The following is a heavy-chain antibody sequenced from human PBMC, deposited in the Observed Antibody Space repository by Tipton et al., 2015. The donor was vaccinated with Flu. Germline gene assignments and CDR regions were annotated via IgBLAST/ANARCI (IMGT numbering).Heavy chain of an antibody. D-gene: IGHD3-10*01. Sequence: TLSLTCTVSGDSISGSYYWGWIRQAPGKGLEWIGNIYHTGSTYHNPSLKSRVTMSVDTSRNHLSLRLSSVTAADTAVYYCARGLYGSGTYQRRYFDSWGQGTLVTVSS. J-gene: IGHJ4*02. CDR1: GDSISGSYY. V-gene: IGHV4-38-2*02. CDR2: IYHTGST. CDR3: ARGLYGSGTYQRRYFDS.